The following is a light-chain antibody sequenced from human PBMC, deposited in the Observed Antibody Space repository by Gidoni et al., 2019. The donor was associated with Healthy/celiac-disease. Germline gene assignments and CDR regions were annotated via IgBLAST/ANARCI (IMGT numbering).Light chain of an antibody. J-gene: IGKJ3*01. CDR3: QQRSNWPPKT. Sequence: EIALTPSPATLSLSPGERATLSCRASQSVSSYLAWYQQKPGQAPRLLTYDASNRATGIPSRFSGSGSGTDFTLTISSLEPEDFAVYYCQQRSNWPPKTFGPGTKVEIK. V-gene: IGKV3-11*01. CDR1: QSVSSY. CDR2: DAS.